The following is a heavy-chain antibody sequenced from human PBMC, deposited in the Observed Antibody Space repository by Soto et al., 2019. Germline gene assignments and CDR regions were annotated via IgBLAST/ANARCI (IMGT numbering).Heavy chain of an antibody. V-gene: IGHV6-1*01. CDR1: GDSVSSNSAA. J-gene: IGHJ6*02. Sequence: SQTLSLTCAISGDSVSSNSAAWNWIRQSPSRGLEWLGRTYYRSKWYNDYAVSVKSRITINPDTSKNQFSLQLNSVTPEDTAVYYCARDWFRDFWSGYPYGMDVWGQGTTVTVSS. D-gene: IGHD3-3*01. CDR2: TYYRSKWYN. CDR3: ARDWFRDFWSGYPYGMDV.